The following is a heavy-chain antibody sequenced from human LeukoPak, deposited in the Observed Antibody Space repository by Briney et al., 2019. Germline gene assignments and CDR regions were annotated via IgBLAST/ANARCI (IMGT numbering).Heavy chain of an antibody. CDR1: GFTFSSYA. V-gene: IGHV3-23*01. CDR3: AKIAYYHFDY. Sequence: PGGSLRLSCAASGFTFSSYAMSWVRQAPGTGLEWFSTISDGGTRTYYADSVRGRFTISRDNSKDTLYLQMNSLRADDTALYYCAKIAYYHFDYWGQGTLVTVSS. D-gene: IGHD4/OR15-4a*01. CDR2: ISDGGTRT. J-gene: IGHJ4*02.